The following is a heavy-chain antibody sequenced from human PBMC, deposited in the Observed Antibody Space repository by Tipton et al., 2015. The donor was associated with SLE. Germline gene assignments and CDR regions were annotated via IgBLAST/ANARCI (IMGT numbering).Heavy chain of an antibody. CDR3: ARAQLWFPFDY. J-gene: IGHJ4*02. CDR1: GGSISSSSYY. D-gene: IGHD5-18*01. Sequence: TLSLTCTVSGGSISSSSYYWGWIRQPPGKGLEWIGSIYYSGSTYYNPSLKSRVTISVDTSKNQFSLKLGSVTAADTAVYYCARAQLWFPFDYWGQGTLVTVSS. V-gene: IGHV4-39*07. CDR2: IYYSGST.